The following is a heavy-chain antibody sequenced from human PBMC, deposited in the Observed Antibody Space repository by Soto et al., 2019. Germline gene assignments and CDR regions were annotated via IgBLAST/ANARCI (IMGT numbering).Heavy chain of an antibody. Sequence: QVQLQQWGAGLLKPSETLSLNCAVNGGSLSGYYWSWIRQPPGKGLEWIGEIKDGGYTNYSPSLTSXXTXSXXTSNNQFSLRLNSVTAADTGVYSCARGQEGVVATNWDQGALVTVSS. CDR2: IKDGGYT. CDR3: ARGQEGVVATN. D-gene: IGHD5-12*01. CDR1: GGSLSGYY. J-gene: IGHJ4*02. V-gene: IGHV4-34*01.